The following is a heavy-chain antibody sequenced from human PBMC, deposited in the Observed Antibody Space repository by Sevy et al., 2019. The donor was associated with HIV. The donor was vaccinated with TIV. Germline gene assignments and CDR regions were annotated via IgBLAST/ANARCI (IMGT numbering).Heavy chain of an antibody. CDR1: GFTFSDYY. D-gene: IGHD3-3*01. CDR3: ARDYDFWSGYYIPGGMDV. J-gene: IGHJ6*02. V-gene: IGHV3-11*06. Sequence: GSLRLSCAASGFTFSDYYMSWIRQAPGKGLEWVSYISSSSSYTNYADSVKGRFTISRDNAKNSLYLQMNSLRAEDTAVYYCARDYDFWSGYYIPGGMDVWGQGTTVTVSS. CDR2: ISSSSSYT.